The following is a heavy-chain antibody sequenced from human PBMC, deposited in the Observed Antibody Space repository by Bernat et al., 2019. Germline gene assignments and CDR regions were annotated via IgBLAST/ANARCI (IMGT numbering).Heavy chain of an antibody. CDR3: ARDRGWYFDL. V-gene: IGHV3-21*01. CDR1: GFTFSSYS. J-gene: IGHJ2*01. Sequence: EVQLVESGGGLVKPGASLRLSCAASGFTFSSYSMNWVRQAPGKGLEWVSSISSSSSYIYYADSVKGRFTISRDNAKNSLYLQMNSLRAEDTAVYYCARDRGWYFDLWGRGTLVTVSS. CDR2: ISSSSSYI.